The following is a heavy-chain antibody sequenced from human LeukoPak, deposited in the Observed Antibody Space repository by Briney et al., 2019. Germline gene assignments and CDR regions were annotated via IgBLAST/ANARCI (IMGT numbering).Heavy chain of an antibody. CDR1: GFTFSSYS. V-gene: IGHV3-7*02. CDR3: ARLQKRDSRDY. CDR2: IKEDGSEK. Sequence: GSLRLSCAASGFTFSSYSMNWVRQAPGKGLEWVANIKEDGSEKYHVNSVKGRFTVSRDNAKNSLYLQMNSLRAEDTAVYYCARLQKRDSRDYWGQGTLVTVSS. J-gene: IGHJ4*02. D-gene: IGHD5-24*01.